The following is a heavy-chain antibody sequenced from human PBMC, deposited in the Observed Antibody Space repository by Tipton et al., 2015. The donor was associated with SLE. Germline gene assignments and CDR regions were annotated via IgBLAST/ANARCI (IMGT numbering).Heavy chain of an antibody. CDR3: ARRIGRYRGLGAFDI. J-gene: IGHJ3*02. Sequence: SLRLSCAASGFTFSAYWMIWVRQAPGKGLEWIGEIYHSGSTNYNPSLKSRVTISVDKSKNQFSLKLSSVTAADTAVYYCARRIGRYRGLGAFDIWGQGTMVTVSS. V-gene: IGHV4-4*02. D-gene: IGHD1-26*01. CDR2: IYHSGST. CDR1: GFTFSAYW.